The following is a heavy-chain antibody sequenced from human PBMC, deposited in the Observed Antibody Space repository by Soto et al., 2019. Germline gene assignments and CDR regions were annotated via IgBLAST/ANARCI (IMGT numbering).Heavy chain of an antibody. Sequence: HPGGSLRLSCVASGFTFSDYDMNWVRQAPGKGLEWISYMSSSSYSIYYADSVKGRFTISRDNARNSLFLQMTSLRDDDTAVYYCARPFGYYDTSGYYGAFYYYGMDVWGQGTTVTVSS. J-gene: IGHJ6*02. CDR3: ARPFGYYDTSGYYGAFYYYGMDV. D-gene: IGHD3-22*01. CDR2: MSSSSYSI. CDR1: GFTFSDYD. V-gene: IGHV3-48*02.